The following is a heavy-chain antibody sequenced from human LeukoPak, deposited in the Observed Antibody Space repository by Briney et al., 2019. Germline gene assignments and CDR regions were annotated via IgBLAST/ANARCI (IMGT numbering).Heavy chain of an antibody. CDR3: ARDSTAQYNRRYYYYYMDV. CDR2: IFYSGST. J-gene: IGHJ6*03. D-gene: IGHD1-1*01. Sequence: PSETLSLTCTVSGGSISTSNYYWGWIRQPPGKGLEWIGNIFYSGSTYYSPSLRSRVTISLDTSRNQFSLKLSSVTAADTAVYYCARDSTAQYNRRYYYYYMDVWGKGTTVTVSS. V-gene: IGHV4-39*07. CDR1: GGSISTSNYY.